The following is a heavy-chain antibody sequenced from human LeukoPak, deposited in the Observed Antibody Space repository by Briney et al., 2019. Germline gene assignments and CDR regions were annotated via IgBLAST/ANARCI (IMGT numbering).Heavy chain of an antibody. CDR3: ARTESTTIAFDI. D-gene: IGHD4-11*01. CDR2: IYYSGST. V-gene: IGHV4-59*01. CDR1: GGSISSYY. J-gene: IGHJ3*02. Sequence: SETLSLTCTVSGGSISSYYWSWIRQPPGKGLEWIGYIYYSGSTNYNPSLKSRVTISVDTSKNQFSLKLSSVTAADTAMYYCARTESTTIAFDIWGQGTMVTVSS.